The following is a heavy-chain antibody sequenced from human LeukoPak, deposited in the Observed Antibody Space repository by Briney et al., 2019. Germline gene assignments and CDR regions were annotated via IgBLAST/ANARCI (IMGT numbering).Heavy chain of an antibody. J-gene: IGHJ4*02. CDR2: ISPGNSDT. CDR3: ARHKSDAPMTHHFDY. Sequence: GESLKISCQGSGYIFSNYRIGWVRQMPGKSLEWMGLISPGNSDTRSSPSFQGQVTFSADKSINTAYLQWSSLKASDTAMYYCARHKSDAPMTHHFDYWGQGTLVTVSS. D-gene: IGHD3-22*01. CDR1: GYIFSNYR. V-gene: IGHV5-51*01.